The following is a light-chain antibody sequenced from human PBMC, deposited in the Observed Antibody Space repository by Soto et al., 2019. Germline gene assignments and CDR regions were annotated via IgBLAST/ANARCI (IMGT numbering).Light chain of an antibody. V-gene: IGKV3-20*01. CDR3: QQYGRSPMFT. Sequence: EIVLTQSPGTLSLSPGERATLSCRASQSVSSNYLAWYQQKPGQAPRLLIYGASRGAAGIPDRFSGSGSGTVFTLTISRLEPVDFALYFCQQYGRSPMFTFGQGTKLEIK. CDR2: GAS. CDR1: QSVSSNY. J-gene: IGKJ2*01.